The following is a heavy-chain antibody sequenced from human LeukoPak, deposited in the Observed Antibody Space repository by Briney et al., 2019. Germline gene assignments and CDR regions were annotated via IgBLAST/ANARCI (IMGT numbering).Heavy chain of an antibody. Sequence: GGSLRLSCAASGFTFSDYYMSWIRQAPGKGLEWVSYISSSSSYTNYADSVKGRFTISRDNAKNSLYLQMNSLGAEDTAVYYCARENYDYFDYWGQGTLVTVSS. D-gene: IGHD1-7*01. CDR2: ISSSSSYT. CDR1: GFTFSDYY. V-gene: IGHV3-11*05. CDR3: ARENYDYFDY. J-gene: IGHJ4*02.